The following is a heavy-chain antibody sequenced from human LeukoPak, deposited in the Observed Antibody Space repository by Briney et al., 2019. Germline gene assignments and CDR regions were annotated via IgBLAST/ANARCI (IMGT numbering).Heavy chain of an antibody. CDR1: GFSITIYA. CDR2: ITGSGAHT. D-gene: IGHD4-17*01. J-gene: IGHJ4*02. CDR3: AKDPNGDYVGAFDY. Sequence: PGGSLRLSCAASGFSITIYAMTWVRRAPGKGLGWGSSITGSGAHTSYADSVKGRFTISRDNSRNTLYLQMNSLRAEDTAIYYCAKDPNGDYVGAFDYWGPGTLVTVSS. V-gene: IGHV3-23*01.